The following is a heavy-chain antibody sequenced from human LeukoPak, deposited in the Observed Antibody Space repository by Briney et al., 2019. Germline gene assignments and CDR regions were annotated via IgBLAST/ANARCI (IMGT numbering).Heavy chain of an antibody. CDR1: GFNFRAYA. D-gene: IGHD5-12*01. CDR3: AKDGVATQHALDI. CDR2: ISGSGGTT. V-gene: IGHV3-23*01. Sequence: GGSLRLFCAASGFNFRAYAMTWVRQAPGKGLDWVSGISGSGGTTCYADSVRGRFTISRDNSKNTVYLQLNNLRAEDTAVYYCAKDGVATQHALDIWGHGTMVTVSS. J-gene: IGHJ3*02.